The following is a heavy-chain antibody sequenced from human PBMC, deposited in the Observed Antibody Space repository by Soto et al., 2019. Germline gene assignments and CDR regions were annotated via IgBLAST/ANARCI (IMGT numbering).Heavy chain of an antibody. CDR2: MNPNSGNT. J-gene: IGHJ6*03. Sequence: ASVKVSCKASGYTFTSYDIKWVRQATGQGLEWMGWMNPNSGNTGYAQKFQGRVTMTRNTSISTAYMELSSLRSEDTAVYYCARGGHSFAWLSSAYYYYYYMDVWGKGTTVTVSS. D-gene: IGHD3-9*01. V-gene: IGHV1-8*01. CDR3: ARGGHSFAWLSSAYYYYYYMDV. CDR1: GYTFTSYD.